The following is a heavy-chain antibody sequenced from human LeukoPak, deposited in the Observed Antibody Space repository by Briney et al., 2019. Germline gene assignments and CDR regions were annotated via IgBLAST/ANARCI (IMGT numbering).Heavy chain of an antibody. D-gene: IGHD3-3*01. J-gene: IGHJ4*02. CDR1: GFTFSSYG. V-gene: IGHV3-30*03. CDR3: ARTDGYYPPSYFDY. CDR2: ISYDGSNK. Sequence: GGSLRLSCAASGFTFSSYGMHWVRQAPGKGLEWVAVISYDGSNKYYADPVKGRFTISRDNAKNSLYLQMNSLRAEDTAVYYCARTDGYYPPSYFDYWGQGTLVTVSS.